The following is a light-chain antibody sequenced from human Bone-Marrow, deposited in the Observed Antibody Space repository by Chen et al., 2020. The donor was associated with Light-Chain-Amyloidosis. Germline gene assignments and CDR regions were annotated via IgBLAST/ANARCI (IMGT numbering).Light chain of an antibody. J-gene: IGLJ3*02. CDR3: QSYQGSSQGV. CDR1: SGSIATNY. Sequence: NFMLTQPHPVSESPGKTVIISCTRISGSIATNYVQWYLQRPGSSPTTVIYEDEQRPSGVPNRFSGAIDRSSNSASLTISGLKTEDEADDYCQSYQGSSQGVFGGGTKLTVL. V-gene: IGLV6-57*01. CDR2: EDE.